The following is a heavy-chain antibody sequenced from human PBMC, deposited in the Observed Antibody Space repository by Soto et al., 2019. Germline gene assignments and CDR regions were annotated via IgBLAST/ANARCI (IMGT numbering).Heavy chain of an antibody. CDR2: ISGSGGST. V-gene: IGHV3-23*01. Sequence: GGSLRLSCAASGFTFSSYAMSWVRQAPGKGLEWVSAISGSGGSTYYADSVKGRFTISRDNSKNTLYLQMNSLRAEDTAVYYCATSISGYSSGWYRFFAFDIWGQGTMVTVSS. D-gene: IGHD6-19*01. CDR1: GFTFSSYA. CDR3: ATSISGYSSGWYRFFAFDI. J-gene: IGHJ3*02.